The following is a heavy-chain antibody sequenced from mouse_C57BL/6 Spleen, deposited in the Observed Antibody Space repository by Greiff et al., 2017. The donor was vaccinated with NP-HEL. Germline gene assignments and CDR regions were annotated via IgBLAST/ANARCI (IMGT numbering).Heavy chain of an antibody. CDR2: IDPSDSYT. J-gene: IGHJ3*01. V-gene: IGHV1-59*01. D-gene: IGHD2-5*01. Sequence: VQLQQPGAELVRPGTSVKLSCKASGYTFTSYWLHWVKQRPGQGLEWIGVIDPSDSYTSYNQKFKGKATLTVDTSSSTAYMQLSSLTSEDSAVYYCAYYSNHVPCWGQGTLVTVSA. CDR1: GYTFTSYW. CDR3: AYYSNHVPC.